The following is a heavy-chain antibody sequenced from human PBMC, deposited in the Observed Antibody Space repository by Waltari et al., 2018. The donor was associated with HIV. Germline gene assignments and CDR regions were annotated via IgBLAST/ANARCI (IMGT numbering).Heavy chain of an antibody. J-gene: IGHJ4*02. Sequence: EVQLVESGGGLVHTGGSLRCSCAASGSTLNSHWMSWTRQAPGKGLEWVANIKQDGSDKNYVDSVKGRFTISRDNAKNSLYLQMNSLRAEDTAVYYCVRNGGSFDYWGQGTLVTVSS. CDR3: VRNGGSFDY. CDR2: IKQDGSDK. V-gene: IGHV3-7*01. D-gene: IGHD1-26*01. CDR1: GSTLNSHW.